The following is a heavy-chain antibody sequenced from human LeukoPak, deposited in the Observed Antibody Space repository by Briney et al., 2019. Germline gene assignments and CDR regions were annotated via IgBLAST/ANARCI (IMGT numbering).Heavy chain of an antibody. J-gene: IGHJ4*02. CDR1: GFTFSSYA. CDR3: AKNRMVRGVRPPLDY. CDR2: ISGSGGST. D-gene: IGHD3-10*01. V-gene: IGHV3-23*01. Sequence: GGSLRLSCAASGFTFSSYAMSWVRQAPGKGLEWVSAISGSGGSTYYADSVKGRFTISRDNSKNTLYLQMNSLKAEDTAVYYCAKNRMVRGVRPPLDYWGQGTLVTVSS.